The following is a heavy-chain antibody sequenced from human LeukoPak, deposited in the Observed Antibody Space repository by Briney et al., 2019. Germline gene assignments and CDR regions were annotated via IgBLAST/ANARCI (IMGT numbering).Heavy chain of an antibody. Sequence: GGSLRLSCAASGFTFSTKSMNWVRQAPGKGLEWVSYITADSGTTYYADSVKGRFTISRDNAKNSLYLQMNSLRDEDTAVYYCASRDYFDYWGQGTLVTVSS. CDR2: ITADSGTT. V-gene: IGHV3-48*02. CDR1: GFTFSTKS. J-gene: IGHJ4*02. CDR3: ASRDYFDY.